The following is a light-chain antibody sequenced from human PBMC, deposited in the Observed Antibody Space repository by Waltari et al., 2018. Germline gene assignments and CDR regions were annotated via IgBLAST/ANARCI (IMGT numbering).Light chain of an antibody. Sequence: QSVLTQPPSVSGAPGQRVTISCTGTSSNIGAGFEVFWYQQLPGSAPKLLIFASHKRSAWVPDRISGSTSGTSASLAITGLQAEDEADYYCQSYDSSLSGRVFGGGTRLTVL. CDR1: SSNIGAGFE. J-gene: IGLJ3*02. CDR2: ASH. V-gene: IGLV1-40*01. CDR3: QSYDSSLSGRV.